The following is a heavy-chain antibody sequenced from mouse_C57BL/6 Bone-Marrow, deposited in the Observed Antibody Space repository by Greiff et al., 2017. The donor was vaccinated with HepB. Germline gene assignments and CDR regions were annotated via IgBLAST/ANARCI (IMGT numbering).Heavy chain of an antibody. CDR3: VKAVSSGSSYTWFAY. J-gene: IGHJ3*01. CDR1: GFTFNDYQ. D-gene: IGHD1-1*01. CDR2: IRNKANGYTT. Sequence: EVQGVESGGGLVQPGASLRLSCAASGFTFNDYQMSWVRQAPGQAPEWLALIRNKANGYTTEYTASVKGRFTISRDNSQNILYLQMNTLRAEDSSTYYCVKAVSSGSSYTWFAYWGQGTLVTVSA. V-gene: IGHV7-4*01.